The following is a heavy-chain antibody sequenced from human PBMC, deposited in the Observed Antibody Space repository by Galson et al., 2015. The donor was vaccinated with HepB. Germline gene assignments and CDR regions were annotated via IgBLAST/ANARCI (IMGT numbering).Heavy chain of an antibody. CDR1: EFTFDDYA. CDR2: ISFNSGSI. J-gene: IGHJ2*01. V-gene: IGHV3-9*01. D-gene: IGHD2-2*01. Sequence: SLRLSCAASEFTFDDYAMHWARQVPGKGLEWVSGISFNSGSIDYADSVEGRFTISRDNAKNSLYLQMNSLRPEDTALYHCAKDTTLVVVPTGYFDLWGRGTLVTVST. CDR3: AKDTTLVVVPTGYFDL.